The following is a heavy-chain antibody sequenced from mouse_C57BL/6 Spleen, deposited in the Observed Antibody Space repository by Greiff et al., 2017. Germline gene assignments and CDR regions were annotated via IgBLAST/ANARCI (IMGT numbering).Heavy chain of an antibody. V-gene: IGHV1-19*01. J-gene: IGHJ3*01. D-gene: IGHD3-2*02. CDR1: GYTFTDYY. CDR3: ARAGRAQATWFAY. Sequence: EVQLQESGPVLVKPGASVKMSCKASGYTFTDYYMSWVNQSHGKSLEWIGVINPYNGGTSYNQKFKGKATLTVVKSSSTAYMELNSLTSEDAAVYYCARAGRAQATWFAYWGQGTLVTVAA. CDR2: INPYNGGT.